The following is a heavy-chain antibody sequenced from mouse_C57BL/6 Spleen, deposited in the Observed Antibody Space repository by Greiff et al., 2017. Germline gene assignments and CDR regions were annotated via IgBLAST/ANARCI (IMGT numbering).Heavy chain of an antibody. D-gene: IGHD3-3*01. J-gene: IGHJ2*01. CDR2: IDPSDSYT. V-gene: IGHV1-69*01. Sequence: QVQLQQPGAELVMPGASVKLSCKASGYTFTSYWMHWVKQRPGQGLEWIGEIDPSDSYTKYNQKFKGKSTLTVDKSSSTAYMQLSSLTSEDSSVYYWARGEGRGNFDYWGQGTTLTVSS. CDR1: GYTFTSYW. CDR3: ARGEGRGNFDY.